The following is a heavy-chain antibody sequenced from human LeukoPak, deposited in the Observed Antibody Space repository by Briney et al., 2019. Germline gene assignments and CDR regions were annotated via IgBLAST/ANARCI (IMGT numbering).Heavy chain of an antibody. CDR2: IYPGDSDT. V-gene: IGHV5-51*01. D-gene: IGHD3-10*01. J-gene: IGHJ6*03. CDR3: ARTNMVRGVIIGRATYYMDV. CDR1: GYSFTSYW. Sequence: GESLKISCKGSGYSFTSYWIGWVRQMPGKGLEWMGIIYPGDSDTRYSPSFQGQVTISADKSISTAYLQWSSLKASDTAMYCCARTNMVRGVIIGRATYYMDVWGKGTTVTVSS.